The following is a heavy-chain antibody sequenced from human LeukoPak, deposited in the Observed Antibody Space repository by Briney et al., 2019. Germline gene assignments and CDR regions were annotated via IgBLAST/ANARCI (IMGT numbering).Heavy chain of an antibody. CDR3: AREGEYCSSTSCYGPNWLDP. CDR1: GGTFSSYA. D-gene: IGHD2-2*01. J-gene: IGHJ5*02. Sequence: SVKVSCKASGGTFSSYAISWVRQAPGQGLEWMGGIIPIFGTANYAQKFQGRVTITADESTSTAYMELSSLRSEDTAVYYCAREGEYCSSTSCYGPNWLDPRGQGTLVTVSS. V-gene: IGHV1-69*13. CDR2: IIPIFGTA.